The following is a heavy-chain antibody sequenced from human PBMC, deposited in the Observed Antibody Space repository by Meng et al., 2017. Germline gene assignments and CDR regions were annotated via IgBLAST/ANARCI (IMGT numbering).Heavy chain of an antibody. CDR3: ARGSYSFDS. CDR1: GDSVSSNSAA. CDR2: AYYRSKWYH. J-gene: IGHJ4*02. V-gene: IGHV6-1*01. Sequence: QIQLQQSGPGLVKPSPTPSLTCTISGDSVSSNSAAWNWIRQSPSRGLEWLGRAYYRSKWYHDYAESVKSRISIDPDTSKNQFSLQLRSVTPEDSAVYYCARGSYSFDSWGQRTLVTVSS. D-gene: IGHD1-26*01.